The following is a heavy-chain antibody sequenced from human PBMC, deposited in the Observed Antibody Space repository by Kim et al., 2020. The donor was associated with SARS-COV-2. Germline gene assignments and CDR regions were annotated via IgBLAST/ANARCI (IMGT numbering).Heavy chain of an antibody. Sequence: DSVRGRFTISRYNSRNTLYLEMNSLRPEDTALYYCARSGYSSGWWGDDFDLWGQGTMVTVSS. J-gene: IGHJ3*01. D-gene: IGHD6-19*01. CDR3: ARSGYSSGWWGDDFDL. V-gene: IGHV3-53*04.